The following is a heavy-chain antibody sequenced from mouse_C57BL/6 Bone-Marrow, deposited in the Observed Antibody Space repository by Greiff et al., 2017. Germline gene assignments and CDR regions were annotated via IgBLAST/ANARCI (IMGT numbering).Heavy chain of an antibody. CDR3: ASGFLRRKFAY. CDR1: GYTFTGYW. D-gene: IGHD2-12*01. V-gene: IGHV1-9*01. CDR2: ILPGSGST. Sequence: VQRVESGAELMKPGASVKLSCTATGYTFTGYWIEWVKQRPGHGLEWIGEILPGSGSTNYNEKFKGKVTFTADTSSNTAYMQLSSLTTEDSAIYYCASGFLRRKFAYWGQGTLVTVSA. J-gene: IGHJ3*01.